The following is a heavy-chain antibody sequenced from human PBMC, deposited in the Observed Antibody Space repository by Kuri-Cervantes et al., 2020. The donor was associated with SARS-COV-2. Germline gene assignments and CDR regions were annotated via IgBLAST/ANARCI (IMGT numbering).Heavy chain of an antibody. Sequence: ASVKVSCKASGGTFSSYAISWVRQAPGQGLEWMGWISAYNGNTNYAQKLQGRVTMTTDTSTSTAYMELRSLRSDDTAVYYCAREDGFLEWLLNIPTYYYYGMDVWGQGTTVTVSS. CDR3: AREDGFLEWLLNIPTYYYYGMDV. V-gene: IGHV1-18*01. D-gene: IGHD3-3*01. CDR2: ISAYNGNT. J-gene: IGHJ6*02. CDR1: GGTFSSYA.